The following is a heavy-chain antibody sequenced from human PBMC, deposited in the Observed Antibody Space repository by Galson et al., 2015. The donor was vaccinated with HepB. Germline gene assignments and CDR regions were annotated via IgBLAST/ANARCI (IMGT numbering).Heavy chain of an antibody. CDR2: IYYSGST. D-gene: IGHD3-10*01. CDR1: GGSISSSSYY. J-gene: IGHJ6*02. Sequence: SETLSLTCTVSGGSISSSSYYWGWIRQPPGKGLEWIGSIYYSGSTYYNPSLKSRVTISVDTSKNQFSLKLSSVTAADTAVYYCARRVMVRGVGYYYYGMDVWGQGTTVTVSS. V-gene: IGHV4-39*01. CDR3: ARRVMVRGVGYYYYGMDV.